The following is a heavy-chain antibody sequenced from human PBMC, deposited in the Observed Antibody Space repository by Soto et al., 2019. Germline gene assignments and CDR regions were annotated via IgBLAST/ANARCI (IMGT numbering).Heavy chain of an antibody. Sequence: PGGPLRLPGSSSGFNFNSYRMGGVRQAPGKGLEWISSISSTETYLHYADSVKGRFTISRDNTKNSLYLQMKSLRDDDTAIYYCAREGSYDASGSYIQAFCYWGQGTLVTVSS. J-gene: IGHJ4*02. D-gene: IGHD3-22*01. CDR1: GFNFNSYR. CDR3: AREGSYDASGSYIQAFCY. CDR2: ISSTETYL. V-gene: IGHV3-21*01.